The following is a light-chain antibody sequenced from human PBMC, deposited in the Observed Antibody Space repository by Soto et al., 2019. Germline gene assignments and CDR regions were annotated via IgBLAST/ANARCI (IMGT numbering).Light chain of an antibody. V-gene: IGKV3-20*01. CDR1: QSVSSSY. CDR3: QQYGSSPPIT. Sequence: EIVLTQSPGTLSLSPGERATLSCRASQSVSSSYLACHQQKPGQAPRLLIYGASSSATGIPKRFGGSGSGTAFTLTISRLEPEDCAVYYCQQYGSSPPITFGQGTRLEMK. CDR2: GAS. J-gene: IGKJ5*01.